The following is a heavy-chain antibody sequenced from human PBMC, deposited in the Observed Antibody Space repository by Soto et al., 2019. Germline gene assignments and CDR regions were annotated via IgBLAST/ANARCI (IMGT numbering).Heavy chain of an antibody. CDR3: AREREHLYSSSSGFDWFEP. CDR2: INAGNGNT. Sequence: ASVKVSFKASGYTFTSYAMHWVRQAPGQRLEWMGWINAGNGNTKYSQKFQGRVTITRDTSASTAYMELSSLRSEDTAVYYCAREREHLYSSSSGFDWFEPWGQGTLVTVSS. V-gene: IGHV1-3*01. CDR1: GYTFTSYA. J-gene: IGHJ5*02. D-gene: IGHD6-6*01.